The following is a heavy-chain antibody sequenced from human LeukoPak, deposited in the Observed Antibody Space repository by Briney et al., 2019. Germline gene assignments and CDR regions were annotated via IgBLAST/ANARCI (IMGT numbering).Heavy chain of an antibody. Sequence: GGSLRLSCAASGFSFSCSAMHWVRQASGKGLEWVGRIRSKPHNYATAYAASVKGRFTLSRDDSENTAFLQMNSLRTEDTAVYYCTPVVGDVVFTNAYWGQGTLVTVSS. D-gene: IGHD2-21*01. CDR1: GFSFSCSA. CDR3: TPVVGDVVFTNAY. V-gene: IGHV3-73*01. CDR2: IRSKPHNYAT. J-gene: IGHJ4*02.